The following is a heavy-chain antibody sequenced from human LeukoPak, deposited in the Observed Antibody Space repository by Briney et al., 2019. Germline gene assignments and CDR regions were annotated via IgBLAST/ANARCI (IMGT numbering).Heavy chain of an antibody. V-gene: IGHV3-23*01. CDR1: GFTFSSYA. D-gene: IGHD6-6*01. CDR3: AKAKAARPIHY. Sequence: GGSLRPSCAASGFTFSSYAMSWVRQAPGKGLEWVSAISGSGGSTYYADSVKGRFTISRDNSKNTLYLQMNSLRAEDTAVYYCAKAKAARPIHYWGQGTLVTVSS. J-gene: IGHJ4*02. CDR2: ISGSGGST.